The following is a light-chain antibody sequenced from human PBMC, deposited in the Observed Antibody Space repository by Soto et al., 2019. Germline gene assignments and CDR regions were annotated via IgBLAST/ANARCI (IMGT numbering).Light chain of an antibody. CDR1: QGISSY. J-gene: IGKJ2*01. CDR3: QQYYSYTHT. CDR2: AAS. Sequence: AIRMTQSPSSLSASTGDRVTITCRASQGISSYLAWYQQKLGKAPKLLIYAASTLQSGVPSRFSGSGSGTDFTLTISCLQSEDCATYYCQQYYSYTHTLGQRAKVDTK. V-gene: IGKV1-8*01.